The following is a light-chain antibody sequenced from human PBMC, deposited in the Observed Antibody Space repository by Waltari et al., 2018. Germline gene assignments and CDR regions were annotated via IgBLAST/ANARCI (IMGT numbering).Light chain of an antibody. CDR1: SRAVGGYNY. CDR2: DVS. V-gene: IGLV2-23*02. J-gene: IGLJ1*01. CDR3: CSYAGSSTYV. Sequence: QSALTQPASVSGSPGQSITISCTGTSRAVGGYNYVPWYQQHPGKAPKLMIYDVSKRPSGVSNRFSGSKSGNTASLTISGLQAEDEADYYCCSYAGSSTYVFGTGTKVTVL.